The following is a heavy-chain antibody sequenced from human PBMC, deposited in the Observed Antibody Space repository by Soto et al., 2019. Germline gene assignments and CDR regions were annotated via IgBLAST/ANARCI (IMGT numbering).Heavy chain of an antibody. Sequence: GGSMRLSCLASGFTFSNHAMTWVRQAPGKGLEWVSAIGASGSSTFYADSVRGRFSISRDNSKNTLYLQMNNLRADDTAVNYCAKDRQFYDFWSGYYFDYWGQGIRVTVPS. CDR2: IGASGSST. CDR3: AKDRQFYDFWSGYYFDY. D-gene: IGHD3-3*01. CDR1: GFTFSNHA. V-gene: IGHV3-23*01. J-gene: IGHJ4*02.